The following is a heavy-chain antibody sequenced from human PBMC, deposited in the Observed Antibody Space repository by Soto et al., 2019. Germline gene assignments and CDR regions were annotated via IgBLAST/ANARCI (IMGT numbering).Heavy chain of an antibody. CDR2: FDPEDGET. V-gene: IGHV1-24*01. Sequence: ASVKVSCKVSGYTLTEISMHWVRQAPGKGLEWMGGFDPEDGETIYAQKFQGRVTMTEDTSTDTAYMELSSLRSEDTAVYYCATASGSYCSGGSCYSFRSHWFDPWGQGTLVTVSS. D-gene: IGHD2-15*01. J-gene: IGHJ5*02. CDR1: GYTLTEIS. CDR3: ATASGSYCSGGSCYSFRSHWFDP.